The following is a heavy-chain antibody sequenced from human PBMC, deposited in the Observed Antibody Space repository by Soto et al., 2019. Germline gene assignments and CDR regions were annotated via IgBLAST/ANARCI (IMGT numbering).Heavy chain of an antibody. Sequence: SETLSLTCTVSGGSISSGGYYWSWIRQHPGKGLEWIGYIYYSGSTYYNQSLKSRVTISVDTSKNQFSLKLSSVTAADTAVYYCARGPMAGLFDYWGQGTLVTVSS. CDR2: IYYSGST. CDR1: GGSISSGGYY. J-gene: IGHJ4*02. CDR3: ARGPMAGLFDY. D-gene: IGHD6-19*01. V-gene: IGHV4-31*03.